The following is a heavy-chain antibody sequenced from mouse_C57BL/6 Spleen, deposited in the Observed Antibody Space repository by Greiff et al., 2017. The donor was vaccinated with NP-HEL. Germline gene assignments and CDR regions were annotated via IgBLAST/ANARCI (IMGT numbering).Heavy chain of an antibody. CDR3: TSRGTTVVRYWYFDV. Sequence: EVQLQQSGTVLARPGASVKMSCKTSGYTFTSYWMHWVKQRPGQGLEWIGAIYPGNSDTSYNQKFKGKAKLTAVTSASTAYMKLSSLTNEDSAVYYCTSRGTTVVRYWYFDVWGTGTTVTVSS. D-gene: IGHD1-1*01. J-gene: IGHJ1*03. V-gene: IGHV1-5*01. CDR2: IYPGNSDT. CDR1: GYTFTSYW.